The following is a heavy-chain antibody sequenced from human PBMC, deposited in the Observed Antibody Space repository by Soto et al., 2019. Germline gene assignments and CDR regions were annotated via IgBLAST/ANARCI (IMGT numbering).Heavy chain of an antibody. CDR3: AKGLTGAPYYAMDV. CDR2: ISGSAGST. Sequence: EVQLLESGGGLVQPGGSLRLSCAASGFTFSSYAMSWVRQAPGKGLEWVSAISGSAGSTYYADSVKGRFTISRDNPKNTLYLQMNSLRVEDTAVYYCAKGLTGAPYYAMDVWGQGTTVTVSS. CDR1: GFTFSSYA. J-gene: IGHJ6*02. D-gene: IGHD7-27*01. V-gene: IGHV3-23*01.